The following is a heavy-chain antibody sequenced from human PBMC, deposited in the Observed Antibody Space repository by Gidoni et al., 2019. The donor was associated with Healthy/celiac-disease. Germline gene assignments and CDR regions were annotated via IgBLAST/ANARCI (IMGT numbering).Heavy chain of an antibody. J-gene: IGHJ6*03. CDR2: INHSGST. Sequence: GQPQPWGAGLLKPSGTLSPTCAVSGGSFSGYHWSWIRQPPGKGLEWIGEINHSGSTNYNPSLKSRVTISVDTSKNQFSLKLSSVTAADTAVYYCARAVNYYYYYMDVWGKGTTVTVSS. CDR1: GGSFSGYH. CDR3: ARAVNYYYYYMDV. V-gene: IGHV4-34*01.